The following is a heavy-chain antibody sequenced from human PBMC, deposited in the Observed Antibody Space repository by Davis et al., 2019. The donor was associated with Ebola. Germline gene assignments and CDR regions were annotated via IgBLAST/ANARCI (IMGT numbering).Heavy chain of an antibody. D-gene: IGHD2-15*01. CDR2: IIPIFGTA. CDR1: VYTFTSYY. Sequence: SVPVSCKASVYTFTSYYMHCVLQAPGQGLEWMGGIIPIFGTANYAQHFQGRVTITADESTSTAYMELSSLRSEDTAVYYCARGDGVGVGYGMDVRGQGTTVTGSS. J-gene: IGHJ6*02. CDR3: ARGDGVGVGYGMDV. V-gene: IGHV1-69*13.